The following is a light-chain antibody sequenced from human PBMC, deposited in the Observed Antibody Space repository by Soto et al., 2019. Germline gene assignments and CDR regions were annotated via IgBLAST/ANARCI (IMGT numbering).Light chain of an antibody. CDR1: QSVSSSY. J-gene: IGKJ1*01. V-gene: IGKV3-20*01. CDR2: DTS. Sequence: EIVLTQSPGTLSLSPGERATLSCRASQSVSSSYLAWYQHKPGQAPRLLIYDTSSRATGIPDMFSGSGSGTDFTLAISRLEPEDFAVYYCQQCGSSPSFGQGTKVELK. CDR3: QQCGSSPS.